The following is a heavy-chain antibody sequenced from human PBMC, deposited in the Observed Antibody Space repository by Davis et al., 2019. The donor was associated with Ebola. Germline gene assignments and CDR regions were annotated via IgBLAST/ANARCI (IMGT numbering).Heavy chain of an antibody. CDR2: IYYTGNT. D-gene: IGHD6-13*01. J-gene: IGHJ4*02. CDR3: ARRGVDSWYDF. V-gene: IGHV4-39*01. CDR1: GGSISSSSYY. Sequence: MPSETLSLTCTVSGGSISSSSYYWGWIRQPPGKGLECIGTIYYTGNTYYNPSLKSRVTISVDTSKNQFSLKLTSVTAADTAVYYCARRGVDSWYDFWGQGTLVTVSS.